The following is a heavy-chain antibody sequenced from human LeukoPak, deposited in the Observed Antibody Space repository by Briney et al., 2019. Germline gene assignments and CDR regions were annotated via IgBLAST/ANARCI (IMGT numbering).Heavy chain of an antibody. J-gene: IGHJ4*02. Sequence: GGSLRLSCAVSGITLSNYGMSWVRQAPGKGLEWVAGISGSGGATNYADSVKGRFTISRDNAKNTLYLQMNSLRAEDTAVYFCAKRGVVIRVILVGFHKEAYYFDSWGQGALVTVSS. V-gene: IGHV3-23*01. CDR1: GITLSNYG. CDR2: ISGSGGAT. CDR3: AKRGVVIRVILVGFHKEAYYFDS. D-gene: IGHD3-10*01.